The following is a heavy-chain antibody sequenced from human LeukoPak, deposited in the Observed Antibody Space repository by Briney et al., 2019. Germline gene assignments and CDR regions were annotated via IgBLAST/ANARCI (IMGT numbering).Heavy chain of an antibody. Sequence: GRSLRLSCAASGFSFKDTGMHWVRQAPGKGPEWLTIIWFDGSTKYYADSVKGRFTVSRDNSQNILYLQMNDLRAEDTAVYYCAKSPPGMDVWSQGTTVTVSS. V-gene: IGHV3-33*06. CDR2: IWFDGSTK. J-gene: IGHJ6*02. CDR1: GFSFKDTG. CDR3: AKSPPGMDV.